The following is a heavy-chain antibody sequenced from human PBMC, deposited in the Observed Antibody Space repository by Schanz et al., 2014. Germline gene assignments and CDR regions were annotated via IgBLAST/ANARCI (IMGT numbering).Heavy chain of an antibody. CDR3: AKDLLYGAPMPLNHLDY. J-gene: IGHJ4*02. D-gene: IGHD2-2*01. V-gene: IGHV3-66*01. CDR2: IYSGIGA. Sequence: AQLMESGGGLVQPGGSLRLSCAVSGFTVSSNHMSWVRQAPGKGLEWVSVIYSGIGAYYADSVKDRFTVSRDNSKNTLYLQMNSLRAEDTAVYYCAKDLLYGAPMPLNHLDYWGQGTLVTVSS. CDR1: GFTVSSNH.